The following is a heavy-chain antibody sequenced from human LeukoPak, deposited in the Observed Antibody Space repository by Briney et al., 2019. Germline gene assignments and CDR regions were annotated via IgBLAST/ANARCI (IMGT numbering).Heavy chain of an antibody. CDR2: ISGSGGST. J-gene: IGHJ4*02. D-gene: IGHD6-19*01. CDR3: AKGTGYSRGWYND. V-gene: IGHV3-23*01. Sequence: GGSLRLSCAASGFTFSTYAMYWVRQAPGKGLEWVSGISGSGGSTYNADFVKGRFTISRDNSKNTLYLQMNTLRAEDTAVYYCAKGTGYSRGWYNDWGQGTLVTVSS. CDR1: GFTFSTYA.